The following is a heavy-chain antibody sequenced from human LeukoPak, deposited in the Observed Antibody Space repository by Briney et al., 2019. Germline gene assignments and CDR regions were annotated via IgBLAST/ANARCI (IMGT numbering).Heavy chain of an antibody. J-gene: IGHJ3*02. Sequence: SETLSLTCTVSGGSISSYYWSWIRQPPGKGLEWIGYIYYSGSTNYNPSLKSRVTISVDTSKNQFSLKLSSVTAADTAVYYCARWLQLPNAFDIWGQGTMVTASS. CDR1: GGSISSYY. CDR2: IYYSGST. CDR3: ARWLQLPNAFDI. V-gene: IGHV4-59*01. D-gene: IGHD5-24*01.